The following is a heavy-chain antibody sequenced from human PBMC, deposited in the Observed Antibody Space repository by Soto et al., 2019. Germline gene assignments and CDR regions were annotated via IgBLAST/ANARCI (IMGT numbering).Heavy chain of an antibody. Sequence: QVQLVESGGGVVQPGRSLRLSCAASGFTFSRYTMDWVRQAPGKGLEWVAFITYDGGYEYYADSVKGRFTISRDNSKNKRYLQMNRMRAEETAVYYCARGRLYRSGRSSYYGLDVWGQGTTVTVSS. J-gene: IGHJ6*02. CDR1: GFTFSRYT. CDR2: ITYDGGYE. CDR3: ARGRLYRSGRSSYYGLDV. D-gene: IGHD2-15*01. V-gene: IGHV3-30-3*01.